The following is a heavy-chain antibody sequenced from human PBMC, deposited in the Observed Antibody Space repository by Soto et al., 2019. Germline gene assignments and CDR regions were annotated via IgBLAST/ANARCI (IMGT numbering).Heavy chain of an antibody. V-gene: IGHV2-5*02. D-gene: IGHD3-16*02. Sequence: QITLKESGPTLVKPTQTLTLTCTFSGFSLSTSGVGVGWIRQPPGKALEWLALIYWDDDKRYSPSLKSRLTITKDTPKNQVVLTMTNMDPVDTATYYCAHVLGELSLYGGYYYYYYMDVWGKGTTVTVSS. CDR1: GFSLSTSGVG. CDR2: IYWDDDK. CDR3: AHVLGELSLYGGYYYYYYMDV. J-gene: IGHJ6*03.